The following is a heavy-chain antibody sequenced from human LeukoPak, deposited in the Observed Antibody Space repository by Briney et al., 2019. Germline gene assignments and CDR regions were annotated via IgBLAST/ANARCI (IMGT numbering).Heavy chain of an antibody. CDR3: ARDRMAAAGDFDY. J-gene: IGHJ4*02. D-gene: IGHD6-13*01. CDR1: GGTFSSYA. V-gene: IGHV1-69*05. Sequence: SVKVSCKASGGTFSSYAISWVRQAPGQGLEWMGRIIPIFGTANYAQKLQGRVTITTDESTSTAYMELSSLRSEDTAVYYCARDRMAAAGDFDYWGQGTLVTVSS. CDR2: IIPIFGTA.